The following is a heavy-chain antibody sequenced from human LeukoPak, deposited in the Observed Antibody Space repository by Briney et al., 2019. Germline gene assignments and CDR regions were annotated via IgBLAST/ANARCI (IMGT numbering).Heavy chain of an antibody. V-gene: IGHV3-7*01. CDR2: IKQDGSEK. J-gene: IGHJ5*02. CDR3: ASQYYDFWKVSMFDP. Sequence: GGSLRLSCAASGFTFSSYWMSWVRQAPGKGLEWVANIKQDGSEKYCVDSVKGRFTISRDNAKNSLYLQMNSLRAEDTAVYYCASQYYDFWKVSMFDPWGQGTLVTVSS. CDR1: GFTFSSYW. D-gene: IGHD3-3*01.